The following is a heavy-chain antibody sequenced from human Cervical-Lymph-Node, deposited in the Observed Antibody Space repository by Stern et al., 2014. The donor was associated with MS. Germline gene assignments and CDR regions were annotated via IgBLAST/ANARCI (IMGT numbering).Heavy chain of an antibody. J-gene: IGHJ5*02. Sequence: QLVESGGGLVQPGRSLRLSCAASGFTFDDYAMHWVRQAPGKGLEWVSGISWNSGSIGYADSVKGRFTISRDNAKNSLYLQMNSLRAEDTALYYCAKDASSSWYNWFDPWGQGTLVTVSS. V-gene: IGHV3-9*01. CDR3: AKDASSSWYNWFDP. CDR1: GFTFDDYA. CDR2: ISWNSGSI. D-gene: IGHD6-13*01.